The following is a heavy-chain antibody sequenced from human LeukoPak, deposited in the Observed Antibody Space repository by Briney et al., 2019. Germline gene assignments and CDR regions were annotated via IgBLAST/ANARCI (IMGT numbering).Heavy chain of an antibody. CDR2: ISSSGSTI. Sequence: PGGSLRLSCAASGFTFRHYNMNWVRQAPGKGLEWVSYISSSGSTIYYADSVKGRFTISRDNAKNSLYLQMNSLRAEDTAVYYCAREGAWNAFDIWGQGTMVTVSS. V-gene: IGHV3-48*04. J-gene: IGHJ3*02. CDR1: GFTFRHYN. CDR3: AREGAWNAFDI. D-gene: IGHD1-26*01.